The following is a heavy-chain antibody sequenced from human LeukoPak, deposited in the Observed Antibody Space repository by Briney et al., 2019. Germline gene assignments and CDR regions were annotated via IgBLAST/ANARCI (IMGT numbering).Heavy chain of an antibody. CDR2: IKSKTDGGTT. CDR3: TTGLNYYGSGSYATYYYYGMDV. J-gene: IGHJ6*02. V-gene: IGHV3-15*01. D-gene: IGHD3-10*01. Sequence: PGGSLRLSCAASGFTFSNAWMSWVRQAPGKGLEWVGRIKSKTDGGTTDYAAPVKGRFTISRDDSKNTLYLEMNSLKTEDTAVYYCTTGLNYYGSGSYATYYYYGMDVWGQGTTVTVSS. CDR1: GFTFSNAW.